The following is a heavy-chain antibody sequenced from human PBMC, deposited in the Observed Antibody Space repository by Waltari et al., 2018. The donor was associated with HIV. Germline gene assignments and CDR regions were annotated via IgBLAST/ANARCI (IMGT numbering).Heavy chain of an antibody. CDR3: ARDGPYSSGWYGSDY. CDR2: IKQDGSEK. CDR1: GFPFRSYW. V-gene: IGHV3-7*01. D-gene: IGHD6-19*01. J-gene: IGHJ4*02. Sequence: EVQLVESGGGLVQPGGSLSLSCAASGFPFRSYWICWVRQAPGKGLEWVANIKQDGSEKYYVDSVKGRFTISRDNAKNSLYLQMNSLRAEDTAMYYCARDGPYSSGWYGSDYWGQGTLVTVSS.